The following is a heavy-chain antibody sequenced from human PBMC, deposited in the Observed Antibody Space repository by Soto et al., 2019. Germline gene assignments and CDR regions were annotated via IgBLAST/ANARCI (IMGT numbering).Heavy chain of an antibody. CDR1: GYSITAYG. Sequence: VASVKVSCKTSGYSITAYGISWVRQAPGQGLEWMGWISCYNGKTKDAQKVQGRVTMTTDTSMSTAYMEVRSLRSDDTAIYYCARDAPPPELRFLEWHNYDYNGMDVWGQGTTVTVSS. D-gene: IGHD3-3*01. CDR3: ARDAPPPELRFLEWHNYDYNGMDV. J-gene: IGHJ6*02. V-gene: IGHV1-18*01. CDR2: ISCYNGKT.